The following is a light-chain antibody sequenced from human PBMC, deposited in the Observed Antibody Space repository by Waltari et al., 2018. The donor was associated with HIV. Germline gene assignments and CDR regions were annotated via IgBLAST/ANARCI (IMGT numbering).Light chain of an antibody. CDR2: DAS. CDR3: QQRSTPMYT. CDR1: QSVSSY. J-gene: IGKJ2*01. V-gene: IGKV3-11*01. Sequence: EIVLTQSPATLSLSPGARATLSCRVSQSVSSYLAWYQQKPGQAPRLLIYDASNRATGIPARFSGSGSGTDFTLTISSLDLEDFALYCCQQRSTPMYTFGQGTKLEIK.